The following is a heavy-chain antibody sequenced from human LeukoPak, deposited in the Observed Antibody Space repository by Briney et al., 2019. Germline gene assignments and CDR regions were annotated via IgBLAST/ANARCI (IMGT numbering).Heavy chain of an antibody. CDR1: GFTFSIYW. CDR3: ASDEWGAYNFDY. V-gene: IGHV3-7*01. D-gene: IGHD1-26*01. J-gene: IGHJ4*02. CDR2: IKHDGSEK. Sequence: GGSLRLSCAASGFTFSIYWMSWVRQAPGKGLEWVANIKHDGSEKYYVDPVKGRFTISRDNAKNSLYLQMNSLRAEDTAVYYCASDEWGAYNFDYWGQGTLVTVSS.